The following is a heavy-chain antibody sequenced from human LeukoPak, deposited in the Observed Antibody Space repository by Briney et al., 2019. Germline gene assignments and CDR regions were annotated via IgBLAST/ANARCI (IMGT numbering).Heavy chain of an antibody. V-gene: IGHV1-2*04. CDR3: AKGYCTGASCYVLDS. Sequence: ASVKVSCKASGYTFTGYYMHWVRQAPGQGLEWMGWINPNSGGTNYAQKFQGWVTMTRDTSISTAYMELSRLRSDDTAIYYCAKGYCTGASCYVLDSWGQGTLVTVSS. J-gene: IGHJ4*02. D-gene: IGHD2-15*01. CDR1: GYTFTGYY. CDR2: INPNSGGT.